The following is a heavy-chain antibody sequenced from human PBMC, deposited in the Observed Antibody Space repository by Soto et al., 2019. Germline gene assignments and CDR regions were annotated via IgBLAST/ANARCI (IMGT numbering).Heavy chain of an antibody. Sequence: QVQLVESGGGLVKPGGSLRLSCAASGFTFSDYYMSWIRQAPGKGLEWVSYISSSSSYTNYADSVKGRFTISRDNAKNSLYLQMNSLRAEETAVYYCARDSVYYGDYELNYFDYWGQGTLVTVSS. CDR3: ARDSVYYGDYELNYFDY. J-gene: IGHJ4*02. CDR1: GFTFSDYY. CDR2: ISSSSSYT. D-gene: IGHD4-17*01. V-gene: IGHV3-11*05.